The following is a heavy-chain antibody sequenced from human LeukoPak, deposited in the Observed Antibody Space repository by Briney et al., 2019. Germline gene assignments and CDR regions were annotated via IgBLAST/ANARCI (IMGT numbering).Heavy chain of an antibody. CDR1: GFTFSSYA. J-gene: IGHJ4*02. CDR2: IRNDGSNK. CDR3: ARGNFYSGSGSSPLDY. D-gene: IGHD3-10*01. Sequence: GGSLRLSCAASGFTFSSYAMHWVRQAPGKGLEWVTFIRNDGSNKYYADSVKGRFTISRDNAKNTLFLLMNSLRAEDSAVYYCARGNFYSGSGSSPLDYWGQGTLVTVSS. V-gene: IGHV3-30*02.